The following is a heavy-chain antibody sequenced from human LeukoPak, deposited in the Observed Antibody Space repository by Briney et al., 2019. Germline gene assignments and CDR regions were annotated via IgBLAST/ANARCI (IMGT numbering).Heavy chain of an antibody. Sequence: GGSLRLSCAASGFTFSSYWMSWVSQAPGKGLEWVANIKQDGSEEYYVDSVKGRFTISRDNAKNSLYLQMNSLRAEDTAVYYCARCYGGDYVDYWGQGTLVTVSS. J-gene: IGHJ4*02. CDR3: ARCYGGDYVDY. CDR2: IKQDGSEE. D-gene: IGHD4-23*01. CDR1: GFTFSSYW. V-gene: IGHV3-7*01.